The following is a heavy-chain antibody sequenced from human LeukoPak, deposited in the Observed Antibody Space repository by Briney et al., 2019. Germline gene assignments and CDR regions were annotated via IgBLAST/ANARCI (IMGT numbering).Heavy chain of an antibody. Sequence: ASVKVSCKASGYTFTSYGISWVRQAPGQGLEWMGWINPNSGGTKYAQKFQGRVTMTRDTSISTAYMELSRLRSDDTAVYYCARVPRVVGATHFDYWGQGTLVTVSS. D-gene: IGHD1-26*01. J-gene: IGHJ4*02. CDR1: GYTFTSYG. CDR2: INPNSGGT. V-gene: IGHV1-2*02. CDR3: ARVPRVVGATHFDY.